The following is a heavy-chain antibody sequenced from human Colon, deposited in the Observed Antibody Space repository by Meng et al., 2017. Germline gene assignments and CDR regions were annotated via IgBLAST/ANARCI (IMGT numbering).Heavy chain of an antibody. CDR1: GFTFSLYA. J-gene: IGHJ4*02. Sequence: EVQVVESGGGLVKPGESLRVSCEASGFTFSLYAINWVRQAPGEGLEWVAYITSSSNYIHYSDSVKGRFTVSRDNARNSSYLQMDSLRAEDTAVYYCARVGTARPFDYWGQGTLVTVSS. V-gene: IGHV3-21*01. CDR2: ITSSSNYI. D-gene: IGHD1-1*01. CDR3: ARVGTARPFDY.